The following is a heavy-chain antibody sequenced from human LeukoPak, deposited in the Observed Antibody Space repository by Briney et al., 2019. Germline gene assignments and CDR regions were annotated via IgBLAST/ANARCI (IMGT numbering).Heavy chain of an antibody. V-gene: IGHV3-64*04. CDR2: ISSNGDST. Sequence: GGSLRLSCSASGFTFSRYVMHWVRQAPGKGLEYVSAISSNGDSTYYADSVKGRFTISRDNAKNTLYLQMNSLRAEDTAVYYCARALGSSSDYWGQGTLVTVSS. CDR1: GFTFSRYV. CDR3: ARALGSSSDY. D-gene: IGHD1-26*01. J-gene: IGHJ4*02.